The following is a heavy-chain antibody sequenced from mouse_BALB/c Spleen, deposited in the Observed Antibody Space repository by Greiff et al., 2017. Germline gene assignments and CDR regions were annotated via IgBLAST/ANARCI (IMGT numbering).Heavy chain of an antibody. D-gene: IGHD2-14*01. CDR3: ARDYYRYDGSFAY. J-gene: IGHJ3*01. CDR2: INSNGGST. CDR1: GFTFSSYG. Sequence: EVQRVESGGGLVQPGGSLKLSCAASGFTFSSYGMSWVRQTPDKRLELVATINSNGGSTYYPDSVKGRFTISRDNAKNTLYLQMSSLKSEDTAMYYCARDYYRYDGSFAYWGQGTLVTVSA. V-gene: IGHV5-6-3*01.